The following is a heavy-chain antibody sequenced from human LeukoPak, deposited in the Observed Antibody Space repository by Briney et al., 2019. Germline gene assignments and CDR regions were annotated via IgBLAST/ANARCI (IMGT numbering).Heavy chain of an antibody. CDR3: ARNSRVGYSIQYFQH. J-gene: IGHJ1*01. D-gene: IGHD5-12*01. CDR1: GGTFSSYA. CDR2: IIPIFGTA. Sequence: GASVKVSCKASGGTFSSYAISWVRQAPGQGLEWMGGIIPIFGTANYAQKFQGRVTMTRDTSISTAYMELSRLRSDDTAVYYCARNSRVGYSIQYFQHWGQGTLVTVSS. V-gene: IGHV1-69*05.